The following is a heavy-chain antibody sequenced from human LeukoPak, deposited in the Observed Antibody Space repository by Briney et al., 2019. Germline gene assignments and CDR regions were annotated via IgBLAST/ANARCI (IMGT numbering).Heavy chain of an antibody. CDR1: GGSISSSSYS. Sequence: SETLSLTCTVSGGSISSSSYSWGWIRQPPGKGLEWIGSIYYSGSTYYNPSLKSRVTISVDTSKNQFSLKLSSVTAADTAVYYCGSGSWSNLGPYFDYWGQGTLVTVSS. J-gene: IGHJ4*02. D-gene: IGHD6-13*01. CDR3: GSGSWSNLGPYFDY. V-gene: IGHV4-39*01. CDR2: IYYSGST.